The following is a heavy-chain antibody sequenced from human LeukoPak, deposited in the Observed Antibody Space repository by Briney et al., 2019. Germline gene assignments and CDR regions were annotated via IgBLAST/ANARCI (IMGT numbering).Heavy chain of an antibody. CDR2: IRYDGSNE. CDR3: AKDYIYGGWGNAFDI. V-gene: IGHV3-30*02. CDR1: GFTFSSYG. D-gene: IGHD5-18*01. J-gene: IGHJ3*02. Sequence: GGSLRLSCAASGFTFSSYGMHWVRQAPGKGLEWVAFIRYDGSNEYYVDSVRGRFTISRDNSKNTLNLQMNSLRAEDTAVYYCAKDYIYGGWGNAFDIWGQGTKVTVSS.